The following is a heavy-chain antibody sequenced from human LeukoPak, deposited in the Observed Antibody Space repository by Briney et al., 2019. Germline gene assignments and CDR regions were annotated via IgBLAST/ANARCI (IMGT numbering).Heavy chain of an antibody. J-gene: IGHJ4*02. Sequence: QPGGSLRLSCAASGFPFSDYAMTWVRQTPGKGLEWVSVISGGGDSADYADSMKGRFTISRDNSKNTLYLQMYSLRAEDTALYYCAKLGCTGTICYANYWGQGTLVTVSS. V-gene: IGHV3-23*01. CDR1: GFPFSDYA. D-gene: IGHD2-2*01. CDR2: ISGGGDSA. CDR3: AKLGCTGTICYANY.